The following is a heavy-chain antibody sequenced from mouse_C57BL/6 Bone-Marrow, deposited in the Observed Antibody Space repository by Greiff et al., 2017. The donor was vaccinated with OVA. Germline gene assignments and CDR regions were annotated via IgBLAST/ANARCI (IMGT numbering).Heavy chain of an antibody. CDR3: AGLRRAWFAY. Sequence: VQLQQPGAELVRPGTSVKLSCKASGYTFTSYWMHWVKQRPGQGLEWIGVIDPSDSYTNYNQKFKGKATLTVDTSSSTAYMQLSSLTSEDSAVYYCAGLRRAWFAYWGQGTLVTVSA. J-gene: IGHJ3*01. CDR1: GYTFTSYW. V-gene: IGHV1-59*01. CDR2: IDPSDSYT. D-gene: IGHD2-12*01.